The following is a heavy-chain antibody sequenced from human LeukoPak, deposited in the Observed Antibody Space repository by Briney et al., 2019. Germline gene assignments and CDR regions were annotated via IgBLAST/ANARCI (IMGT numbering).Heavy chain of an antibody. Sequence: SETLSLTCTVSGGSISSYYWSWIRQPPGKGLEWIGYIYYSGSTNYNPSLKSRVTISVDTSKNQFSLKLSSVTAADTAVYYCARPPTHNSGSYYYWGQGTLVTVSS. J-gene: IGHJ4*02. D-gene: IGHD1-26*01. CDR3: ARPPTHNSGSYYY. CDR2: IYYSGST. V-gene: IGHV4-59*08. CDR1: GGSISSYY.